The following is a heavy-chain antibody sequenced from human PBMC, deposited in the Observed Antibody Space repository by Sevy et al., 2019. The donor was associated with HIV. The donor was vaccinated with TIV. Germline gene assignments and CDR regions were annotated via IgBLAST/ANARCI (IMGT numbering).Heavy chain of an antibody. Sequence: ASVKVSCKASGYTFTSYGISWVRQAPGQGLEWMGWISAYNGNRNYAQMLQGRVTMTTDTSTSTAYMGLRSLRSDDTAVYYCARGGGEGDYGSGSYYPHIDYWGQGTLVTVSS. CDR1: GYTFTSYG. D-gene: IGHD3-10*01. J-gene: IGHJ4*02. V-gene: IGHV1-18*01. CDR2: ISAYNGNR. CDR3: ARGGGEGDYGSGSYYPHIDY.